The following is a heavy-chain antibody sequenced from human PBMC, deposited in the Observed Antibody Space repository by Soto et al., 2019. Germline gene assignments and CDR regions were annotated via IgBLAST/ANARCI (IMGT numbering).Heavy chain of an antibody. J-gene: IGHJ4*02. CDR3: ASLHYDFWSGYYYYFDY. D-gene: IGHD3-3*01. Sequence: PSETLSLTCTVSGGSISSYYWSWIRQPPGKGLEWIGYIYYSGSTNYNPSLKSRVTISVDTSKNQFSLKLSSVTAADTAVYYCASLHYDFWSGYYYYFDYWGQATMVTGSS. V-gene: IGHV4-59*08. CDR2: IYYSGST. CDR1: GGSISSYY.